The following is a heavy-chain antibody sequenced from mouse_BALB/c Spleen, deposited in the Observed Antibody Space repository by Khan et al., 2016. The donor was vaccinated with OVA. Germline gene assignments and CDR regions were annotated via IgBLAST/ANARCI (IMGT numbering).Heavy chain of an antibody. CDR3: TRHGYVAWFTY. D-gene: IGHD2-2*01. CDR1: GYSFTSYY. J-gene: IGHJ3*01. CDR2: IDPFSGAT. V-gene: IGHV1-31*01. Sequence: EVQLQESGPELVKPGASVKISCKASGYSFTSYYIHWMIESHGTSLEWIGYIDPFSGATTYNQKFKGKATLTVDTSSNTAYIHLRNLTSEDSAVYYCTRHGYVAWFTYWAKGRWSLSLQ.